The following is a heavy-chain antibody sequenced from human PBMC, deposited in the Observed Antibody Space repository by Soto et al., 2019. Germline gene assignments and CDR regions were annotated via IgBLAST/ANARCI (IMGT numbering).Heavy chain of an antibody. J-gene: IGHJ5*02. CDR3: ARTVAQNWFDP. V-gene: IGHV4-59*01. D-gene: IGHD2-15*01. CDR1: GGSISSYY. Sequence: SETLSLTCTVSGGSISSYYWSWIRQPPGKGLEWIGYIYYSGSTNYNPSLKSRVTISVDTSKNQFSLKLSSVTAADTAVYYCARTVAQNWFDPWGQGTLVTVSS. CDR2: IYYSGST.